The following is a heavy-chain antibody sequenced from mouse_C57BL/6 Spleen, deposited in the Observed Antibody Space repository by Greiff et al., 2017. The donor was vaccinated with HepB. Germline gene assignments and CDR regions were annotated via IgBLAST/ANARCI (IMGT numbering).Heavy chain of an antibody. J-gene: IGHJ1*03. V-gene: IGHV5-4*01. CDR1: GFTFSSYA. D-gene: IGHD2-3*01. Sequence: EVHLVESGGGLVKPGGSLKLSCAASGFTFSSYAMSWVRQTPEKRLEWVATISDGGSYTYYPDNVKGRFTISRDNAKNNLYLHMSHLKSEDTAMYYCARDDGYPYWYFDVWGTGTTVTVSS. CDR2: ISDGGSYT. CDR3: ARDDGYPYWYFDV.